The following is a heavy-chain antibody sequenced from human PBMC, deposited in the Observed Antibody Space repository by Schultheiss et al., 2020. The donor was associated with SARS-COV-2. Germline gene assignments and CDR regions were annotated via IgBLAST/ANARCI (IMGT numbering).Heavy chain of an antibody. CDR3: ARGGRKFRFSYDSSVYPFQH. V-gene: IGHV4-34*01. J-gene: IGHJ1*01. Sequence: SETLSLTCAVYGGSFSGYYWSWIRQPPGKGLEWIGEINHSGSTNYNPSLKSRVTISVDTSKNQFSLKLSSVTAADTAVYYCARGGRKFRFSYDSSVYPFQHWGQGTLVTVSS. CDR1: GGSFSGYY. D-gene: IGHD3-22*01. CDR2: INHSGST.